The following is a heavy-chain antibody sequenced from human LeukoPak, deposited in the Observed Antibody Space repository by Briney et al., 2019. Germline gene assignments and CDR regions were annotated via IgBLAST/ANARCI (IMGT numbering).Heavy chain of an antibody. J-gene: IGHJ6*03. CDR1: GGSFSGYY. D-gene: IGHD6-13*01. CDR2: INHSGST. V-gene: IGHV4-34*01. CDR3: ARTGRGSSSWIYYYYYMDV. Sequence: SETLSLTCAVYGGSFSGYYWSWIRQPPGKGLEWIGEINHSGSTNYNPSLKSRVTISVDTSKNQFSLKLSSVTAADTAVYYCARTGRGSSSWIYYYYYMDVWGKGTTVTVSS.